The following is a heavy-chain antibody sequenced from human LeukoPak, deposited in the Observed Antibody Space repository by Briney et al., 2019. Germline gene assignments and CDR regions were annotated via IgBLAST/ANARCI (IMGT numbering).Heavy chain of an antibody. CDR3: ARVRGGRSWNYYGMDV. V-gene: IGHV3-30-3*01. CDR2: ISYDGDNE. J-gene: IGHJ6*02. D-gene: IGHD3-16*01. CDR1: GFTFSNFA. Sequence: GGSLRLSCAASGFTFSNFAMHWVRQAPGKGLEWVAVISYDGDNEYYADSVKGQFTISRDNSKDRLCLQMNSLRPEDTAMYYCARVRGGRSWNYYGMDVWGQGTTVTVSS.